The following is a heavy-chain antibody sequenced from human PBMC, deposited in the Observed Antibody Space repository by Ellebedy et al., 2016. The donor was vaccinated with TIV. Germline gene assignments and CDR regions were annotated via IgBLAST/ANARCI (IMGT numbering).Heavy chain of an antibody. CDR3: ISDIVGDGFDN. V-gene: IGHV3-30*02. Sequence: PGGFLRLSCVASGFTFSNYVMHWVRQAPGKGPEWVAMIRFDSSNEYYADSVRGRFTISRDNSKNTLYLRMNSLRHEDTALYYCISDIVGDGFDNWGQGTMVTVSS. CDR2: IRFDSSNE. D-gene: IGHD5-12*01. J-gene: IGHJ3*02. CDR1: GFTFSNYV.